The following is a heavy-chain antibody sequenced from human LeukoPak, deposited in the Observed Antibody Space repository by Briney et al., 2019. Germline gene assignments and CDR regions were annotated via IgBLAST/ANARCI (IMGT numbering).Heavy chain of an antibody. CDR1: GFTFSSYG. CDR2: ISGSGGST. CDR3: AKDSSLRYFDWFPKFPYFDY. Sequence: PGGTLRLSCAASGFTFSSYGMSWVRQAPGKGLEWVSAISGSGGSTYYADFVKGRFTISRDNSKNTLYLQMNSLRAEDTAVYYCAKDSSLRYFDWFPKFPYFDYWGQGTLVTVSS. J-gene: IGHJ4*02. V-gene: IGHV3-23*01. D-gene: IGHD3-9*01.